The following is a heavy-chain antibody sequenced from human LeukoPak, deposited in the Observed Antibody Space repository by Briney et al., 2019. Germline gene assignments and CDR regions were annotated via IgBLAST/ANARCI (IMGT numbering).Heavy chain of an antibody. CDR1: GYTFTSYG. D-gene: IGHD5-24*01. CDR3: ARDTPGDGYNRGDY. V-gene: IGHV1-18*01. J-gene: IGHJ4*02. Sequence: ASVNVSCKASGYTFTSYGFSWVRQAPGQGLEWMGWISAYNGNTRYAQNLQGRVTMTTDSSSSTTYMELRNLRSDDTAVYFCARDTPGDGYNRGDYWDQGTLVTVSS. CDR2: ISAYNGNT.